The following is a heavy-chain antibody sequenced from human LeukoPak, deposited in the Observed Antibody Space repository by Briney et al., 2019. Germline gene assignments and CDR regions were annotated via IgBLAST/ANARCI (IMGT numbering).Heavy chain of an antibody. D-gene: IGHD3-10*01. CDR3: AKNGGDSYGTGHFDC. CDR2: IGGSGANT. Sequence: GGSLRLSCVVSGFTFRSYAMTWVRQAPGKGLEWVSAIGGSGANTYYADSVKGRFTISRDNSKNTLYLQMDSLRADDTAVYYCAKNGGDSYGTGHFDCWGQGTLVTISS. V-gene: IGHV3-23*01. J-gene: IGHJ4*02. CDR1: GFTFRSYA.